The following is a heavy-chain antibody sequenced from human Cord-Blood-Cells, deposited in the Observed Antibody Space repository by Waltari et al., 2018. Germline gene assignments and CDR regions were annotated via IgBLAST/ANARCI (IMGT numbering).Heavy chain of an antibody. CDR1: GGSCSGYY. Sequence: QVQLQQWGAGLLKPSETLSLTCAAYGGSCSGYYWSWIRQPPGRGLEWIGEINHSGSTNYNPSLKSRVTISVDTSKNQFSLKLSSVTAADTAVYYCARGLGDILTGRSLDAFDIWGQGTMVTDSS. J-gene: IGHJ3*02. CDR2: INHSGST. V-gene: IGHV4-34*01. CDR3: ARGLGDILTGRSLDAFDI. D-gene: IGHD3-9*01.